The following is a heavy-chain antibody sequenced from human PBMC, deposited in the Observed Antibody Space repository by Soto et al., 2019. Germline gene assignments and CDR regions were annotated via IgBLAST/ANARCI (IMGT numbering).Heavy chain of an antibody. V-gene: IGHV1-2*02. J-gene: IGHJ6*02. Sequence: EASVKVSCKASGYSFTDYYMHWVRQAPGQGLEWMGWINPYRGATNYAQKFQGRVTMTRDTSISTAYMELSRLRSDDTAVYWCAREHVRPCTGAMDVWGQGTTVTVSS. D-gene: IGHD1-1*01. CDR1: GYSFTDYY. CDR3: AREHVRPCTGAMDV. CDR2: INPYRGAT.